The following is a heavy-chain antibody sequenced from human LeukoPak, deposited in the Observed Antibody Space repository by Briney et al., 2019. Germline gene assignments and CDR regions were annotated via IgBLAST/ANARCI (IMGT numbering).Heavy chain of an antibody. J-gene: IGHJ4*02. V-gene: IGHV1-8*01. CDR1: GYTFTGYG. D-gene: IGHD2/OR15-2a*01. CDR3: ARGFLGRNPVY. Sequence: ASVKVSCKASGYTFTGYGIHWVRQASGHGLEWLGWINPFTGNTDHIEKLQGRVTMTVNTSITTAFMELRSLRSEDTAVYYCARGFLGRNPVYWGQGTLVTVSS. CDR2: INPFTGNT.